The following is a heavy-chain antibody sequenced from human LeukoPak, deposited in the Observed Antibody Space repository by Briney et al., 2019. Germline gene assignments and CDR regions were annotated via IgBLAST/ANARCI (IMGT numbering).Heavy chain of an antibody. Sequence: SVKASCKASGGTFSSYAISWVRQAPGQGLEWMGRIIPILGIANYAQKFQGRVTITADKSTSTAYMELSSLRSEDTAVYYCARAASSSPYYYYGMDVWGQGTTVTVSS. CDR1: GGTFSSYA. D-gene: IGHD6-6*01. J-gene: IGHJ6*02. CDR2: IIPILGIA. CDR3: ARAASSSPYYYYGMDV. V-gene: IGHV1-69*04.